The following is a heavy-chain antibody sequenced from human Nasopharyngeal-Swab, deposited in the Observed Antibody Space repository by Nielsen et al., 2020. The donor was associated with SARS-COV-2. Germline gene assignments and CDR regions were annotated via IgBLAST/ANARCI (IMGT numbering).Heavy chain of an antibody. J-gene: IGHJ4*02. Sequence: GESLKISCAASGLTFSTYAMSWVRQAPGKGLEWVSSISGSGSSTYYADSVKGRFTISRDNSRNALYLQMNSLRAEDTAVYYCARAWGTMGPAFDYWGQGTLVTVSS. D-gene: IGHD3-10*01. CDR1: GLTFSTYA. CDR2: ISGSGSST. V-gene: IGHV3-23*01. CDR3: ARAWGTMGPAFDY.